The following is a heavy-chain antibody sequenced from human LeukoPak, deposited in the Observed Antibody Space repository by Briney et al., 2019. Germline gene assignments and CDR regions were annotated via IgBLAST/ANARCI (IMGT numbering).Heavy chain of an antibody. CDR3: ARGGRHSGSYSDFDY. J-gene: IGHJ4*02. Sequence: PGRSLRLSCAASGFTFSSYAMHWVRQAPGKGLEYVSAISSNGGSTYYANSVKGRFTISRDNSKNTLYLQMGSLRAEDMAVYYCARGGRHSGSYSDFDYWGQGTLVTVSS. CDR2: ISSNGGST. D-gene: IGHD1-26*01. CDR1: GFTFSSYA. V-gene: IGHV3-64*01.